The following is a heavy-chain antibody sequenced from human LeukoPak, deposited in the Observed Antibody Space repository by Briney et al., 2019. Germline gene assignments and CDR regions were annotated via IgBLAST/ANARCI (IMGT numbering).Heavy chain of an antibody. V-gene: IGHV5-51*01. Sequence: PGGSLRLSCKASGYRFTIYWMAWVRQMPGKGLETMGIIYPGDSDTRYSPSFQGQVTISADKSINTAYLQWSSLKASDTAMYYCARFPGLTTVTLEYWGQGTLVTVSS. J-gene: IGHJ4*02. D-gene: IGHD4-11*01. CDR1: GYRFTIYW. CDR2: IYPGDSDT. CDR3: ARFPGLTTVTLEY.